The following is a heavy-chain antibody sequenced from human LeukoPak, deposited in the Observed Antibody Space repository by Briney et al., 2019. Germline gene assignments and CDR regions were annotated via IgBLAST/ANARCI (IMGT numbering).Heavy chain of an antibody. CDR3: ARDLNGYDPLGY. J-gene: IGHJ4*02. D-gene: IGHD5-12*01. Sequence: PGGSLRLSCAASGFTFSSYAMHWVRQAPGKGLEYVSAISSNGGSTYYANSVKHRFTISRDNSKNTLYLQMGSLRAEDMAVYYCARDLNGYDPLGYWGQGTLVSVSS. CDR1: GFTFSSYA. CDR2: ISSNGGST. V-gene: IGHV3-64*01.